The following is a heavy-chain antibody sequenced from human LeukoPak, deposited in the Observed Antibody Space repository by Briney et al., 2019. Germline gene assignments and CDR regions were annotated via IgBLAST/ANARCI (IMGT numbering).Heavy chain of an antibody. Sequence: KPSETLSLTCTVSGGSISSYYWSWIRQPPGKGLEWIGYIYYSGSTNYNPSLKSRVTISVDTSKNQFSLKLSSVTAADTAVYYCARDLHDYDFWSGYYSNWFDPWAREPWSPSPQ. CDR3: ARDLHDYDFWSGYYSNWFDP. V-gene: IGHV4-59*01. CDR1: GGSISSYY. D-gene: IGHD3-3*01. CDR2: IYYSGST. J-gene: IGHJ5*02.